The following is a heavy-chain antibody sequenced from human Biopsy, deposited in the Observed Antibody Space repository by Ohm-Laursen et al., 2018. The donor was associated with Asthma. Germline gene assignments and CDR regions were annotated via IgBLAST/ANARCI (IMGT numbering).Heavy chain of an antibody. CDR3: ARAGQCSSTSCYNPGWFDP. CDR1: GGSFSGYY. V-gene: IGHV4-34*01. Sequence: TLSLTCSVYGGSFSGYYWSWIRQPPGKGLEWIGEINHSGSTNYNPSLKSRVTISVDTSKDQFSLKLSSVTAADTAVYYCARAGQCSSTSCYNPGWFDPWGQGTLVTVSS. D-gene: IGHD2-2*01. J-gene: IGHJ5*02. CDR2: INHSGST.